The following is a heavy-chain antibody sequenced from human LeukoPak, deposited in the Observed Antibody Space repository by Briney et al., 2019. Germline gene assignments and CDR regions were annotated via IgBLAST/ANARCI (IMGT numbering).Heavy chain of an antibody. D-gene: IGHD3-10*01. CDR1: GGSISSSSYY. J-gene: IGHJ4*02. CDR2: IYYSGST. CDR3: ARLVTMVRGVIRYFDY. Sequence: PSETLSLTCTVSGGSISSSSYYWGWIRQPPGKGLEWIGSIYYSGSTYYNPSLKSRVTISVDTSKNQFSLKLSSVTAADTAVYYCARLVTMVRGVIRYFDYWGQGTLVTVSS. V-gene: IGHV4-39*01.